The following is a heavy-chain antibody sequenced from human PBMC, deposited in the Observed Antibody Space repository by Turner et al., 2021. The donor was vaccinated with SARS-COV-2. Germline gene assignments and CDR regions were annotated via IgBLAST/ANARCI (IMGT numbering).Heavy chain of an antibody. CDR3: ARGETIAVAGTQYFDY. CDR1: GYTFTGYY. CDR2: INPNSGGT. V-gene: IGHV1-2*02. J-gene: IGHJ4*02. Sequence: QVQLVQSGAEVKKPGASVKVPCKASGYTFTGYYMLWVRQAPGQGLEWMGWINPNSGGTNYAQRFQGSVTMTRDTSISTAYMELSRLISDDTAVYYCARGETIAVAGTQYFDYWGQGTLVTVSS. D-gene: IGHD6-19*01.